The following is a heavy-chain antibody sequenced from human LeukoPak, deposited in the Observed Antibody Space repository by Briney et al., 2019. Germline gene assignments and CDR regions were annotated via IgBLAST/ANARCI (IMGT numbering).Heavy chain of an antibody. CDR2: IKEDGSEK. V-gene: IGHV3-7*01. D-gene: IGHD6-19*01. CDR3: ARDAGWDRFDY. CDR1: GFTFSRSW. J-gene: IGHJ4*02. Sequence: GGSLRLSCAASGFTFSRSWMSWVRQAPGKGLEWVANIKEDGSEKNYVDSVKGRFTISRDNTKNSLFLQMNSLRVEDTAVYCCARDAGWDRFDYWGQGTLVTVSS.